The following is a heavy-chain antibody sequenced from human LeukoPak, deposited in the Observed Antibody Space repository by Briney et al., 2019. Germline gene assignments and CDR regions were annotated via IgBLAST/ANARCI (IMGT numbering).Heavy chain of an antibody. CDR3: ASGYCSGTSCYYFDY. Sequence: ASVKVSCKASGYTFTSYGISWVRQAPGQGLEWMGWISAYNGNTNYAQKLQGRVTMTTDTSTSTAYMELRSLRSDDTAVYYCASGYCSGTSCYYFDYWGQGTLVTVSS. V-gene: IGHV1-18*01. CDR2: ISAYNGNT. D-gene: IGHD2-2*03. CDR1: GYTFTSYG. J-gene: IGHJ4*02.